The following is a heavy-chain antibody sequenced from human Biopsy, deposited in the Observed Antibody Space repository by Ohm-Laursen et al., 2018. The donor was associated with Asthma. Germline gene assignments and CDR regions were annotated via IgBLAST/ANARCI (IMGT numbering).Heavy chain of an antibody. J-gene: IGHJ1*01. CDR3: ARTFHFWSPYHAEHYQL. V-gene: IGHV3-7*01. Sequence: SLRLSCTASGFTFGDYCMSWVRQVPGQGLERVANIKHDGSEKNHVDSLKGRFTISRDNAKNLLFLQMNSLRAADTAVYYCARTFHFWSPYHAEHYQLWGQGTLVAVSS. CDR2: IKHDGSEK. D-gene: IGHD3-3*01. CDR1: GFTFGDYC.